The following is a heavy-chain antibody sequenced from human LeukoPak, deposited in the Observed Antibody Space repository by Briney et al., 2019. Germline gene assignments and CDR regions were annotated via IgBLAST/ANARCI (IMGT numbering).Heavy chain of an antibody. V-gene: IGHV3-33*08. CDR2: ISYDGNDQ. Sequence: GGSLRLSCAASGFIFSNAWMTWVRQAPGKGLEWVALISYDGNDQCYADSVKGRFTISRDNSKNSLYLQMNSLRAEDTAVYYCARGRVRRVSYFGHWGQGTLVTVSS. J-gene: IGHJ4*02. CDR3: ARGRVRRVSYFGH. CDR1: GFIFSNAW. D-gene: IGHD3-10*01.